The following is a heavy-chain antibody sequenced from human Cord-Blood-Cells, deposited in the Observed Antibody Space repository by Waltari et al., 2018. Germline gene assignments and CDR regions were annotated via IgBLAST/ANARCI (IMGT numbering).Heavy chain of an antibody. D-gene: IGHD4-17*01. CDR3: AKDPGGDYWYFDL. CDR2: SSGSGGST. V-gene: IGHV3-23*01. J-gene: IGHJ2*01. CDR1: GFTFSSYA. Sequence: EVQLLESGGGLVQPGGSLRLSCAASGFTFSSYAMSWVRQAPGKGLEWVSASSGSGGSTYYADSVKGRFTISRDNSKNTLYLQMNSLRAEDTAVYYCAKDPGGDYWYFDLWGRGTLVTVSS.